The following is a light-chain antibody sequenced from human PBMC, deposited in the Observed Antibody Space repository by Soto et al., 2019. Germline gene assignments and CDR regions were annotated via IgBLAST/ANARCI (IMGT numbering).Light chain of an antibody. CDR2: EVN. CDR3: SSYAGSNRFE. J-gene: IGLJ2*01. CDR1: SSDVGGYNY. Sequence: QSALTQPPSASGSPGQSVTISCTGTSSDVGGYNYVSWYQQHPGKAPKLIIYEVNKRPSGVSDRFSGSKSGNTASLTVSGLQAEDEADYYCSSYAGSNRFEVGGGTKLTVL. V-gene: IGLV2-8*01.